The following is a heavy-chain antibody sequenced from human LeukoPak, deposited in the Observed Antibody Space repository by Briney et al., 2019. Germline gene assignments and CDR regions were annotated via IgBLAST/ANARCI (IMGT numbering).Heavy chain of an antibody. CDR1: GFTFNNYA. CDR3: ARDYADYVGYFFFDY. Sequence: GGSLRLSCAASGFTFNNYAMNWVRQAPGKGLEWVSSISGGGETTYYADSAKGRFTISRDNSQNTLYLQMNSLRAEDTAVYDCARDYADYVGYFFFDYWGQGTLVTVSS. CDR2: ISGGGETT. D-gene: IGHD4-17*01. V-gene: IGHV3-23*01. J-gene: IGHJ4*02.